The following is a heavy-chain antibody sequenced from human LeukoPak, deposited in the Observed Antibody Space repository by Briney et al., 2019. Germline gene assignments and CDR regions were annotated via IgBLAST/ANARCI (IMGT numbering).Heavy chain of an antibody. Sequence: GGSLRLSCAASGFTFTGYVMNWVRQAPGKGLEWVASIIGSGGSTYYADSVKGRFTISRDNAQNALFLQMNRLRVEDTAVYYCAAGTAADYWGQGTQVTVSS. CDR1: GFTFTGYV. V-gene: IGHV3-23*01. J-gene: IGHJ4*02. CDR3: AAGTAADY. D-gene: IGHD6-13*01. CDR2: IIGSGGST.